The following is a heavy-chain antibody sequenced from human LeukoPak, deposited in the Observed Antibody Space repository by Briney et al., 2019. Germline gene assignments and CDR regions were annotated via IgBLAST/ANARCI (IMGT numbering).Heavy chain of an antibody. CDR2: INSDGSHT. CDR3: APGGIPPNYYYGMDV. J-gene: IGHJ6*02. Sequence: GGSLRLSCAASGFTFSNYWMHWVRQAPGKGLVWVSRINSDGSHTDYADSVKGRFTVSRDNAKNSLYLQMNSLRAEDTAVYYCAPGGIPPNYYYGMDVWGQGTTVTVSS. D-gene: IGHD1-14*01. CDR1: GFTFSNYW. V-gene: IGHV3-74*01.